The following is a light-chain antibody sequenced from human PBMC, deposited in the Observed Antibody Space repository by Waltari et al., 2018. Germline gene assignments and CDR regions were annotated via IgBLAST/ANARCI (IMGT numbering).Light chain of an antibody. Sequence: EVVLTQSPAILSLSPGERATLSCRASQSVRTFVAWYQQKPGQAPRLLIYDASNRATGIPARFSGSGSGTDFTLTISSLEPEDFATYFCQQFDTFPLTFGQGTRLEIK. CDR1: QSVRTF. J-gene: IGKJ5*01. CDR2: DAS. CDR3: QQFDTFPLT. V-gene: IGKV3-11*01.